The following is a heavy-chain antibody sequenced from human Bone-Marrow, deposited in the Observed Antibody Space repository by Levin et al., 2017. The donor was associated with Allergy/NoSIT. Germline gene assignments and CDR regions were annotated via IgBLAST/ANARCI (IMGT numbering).Heavy chain of an antibody. CDR2: IKSKSEGGTI. V-gene: IGHV3-15*01. Sequence: ETLSLTCAASGFTFSDAWMNWVRQAPGKGLEWVGLIKSKSEGGTIDYAAPLKGRFIISREDSKNSLYLQMNSLKTEDTAIYFCATQDLDGSGAFDYWGQGALVTVSS. D-gene: IGHD3-10*01. J-gene: IGHJ4*02. CDR1: GFTFSDAW. CDR3: ATQDLDGSGAFDY.